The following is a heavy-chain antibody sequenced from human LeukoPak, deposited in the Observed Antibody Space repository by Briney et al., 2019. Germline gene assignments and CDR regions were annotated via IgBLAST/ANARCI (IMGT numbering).Heavy chain of an antibody. D-gene: IGHD6-6*01. CDR1: GGSISSYSYH. V-gene: IGHV4-39*01. CDR2: IYYSGSM. CDR3: ARPSTKYSSSSGYFQH. J-gene: IGHJ1*01. Sequence: SETLSLTCTVSGGSISSYSYHWGWIRQPPGKGLEWIGSIYYSGSMYYNPSLKSRVTISVNTSKNQFSLKLSSVTAADTAVYYCARPSTKYSSSSGYFQHWGQGTLVTVSS.